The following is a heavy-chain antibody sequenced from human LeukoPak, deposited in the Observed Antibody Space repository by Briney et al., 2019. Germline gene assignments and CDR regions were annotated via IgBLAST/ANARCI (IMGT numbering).Heavy chain of an antibody. CDR2: INHSGST. D-gene: IGHD2-2*01. CDR1: GGSFSGYY. J-gene: IGHJ4*02. V-gene: IGHV4-34*01. CDR3: ARGVVVVPAASNFDY. Sequence: SETLSLTCAVYGGSFSGYYWSWIRQPPGKGLEWIGEINHSGSTNHNPSLKSRVTISVDTSKNQFSLKLSSVTAADTAVYYCARGVVVVPAASNFDYWGQGTLVTVSS.